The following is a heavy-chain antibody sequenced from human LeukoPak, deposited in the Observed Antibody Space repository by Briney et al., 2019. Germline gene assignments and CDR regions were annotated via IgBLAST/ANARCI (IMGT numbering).Heavy chain of an antibody. CDR3: AKDTYSSGPHAFDI. J-gene: IGHJ3*02. V-gene: IGHV3-9*01. CDR2: ISWNSGSI. D-gene: IGHD6-19*01. CDR1: GFTFDDYA. Sequence: PGGSLRLSCAASGFTFDDYAMHWVRQAPGKGLEWVSGISWNSGSIGYADSVKGRFTISRDNAENSLYLQMNSLRAEDTALYYCAKDTYSSGPHAFDIWGQGTMVTVSS.